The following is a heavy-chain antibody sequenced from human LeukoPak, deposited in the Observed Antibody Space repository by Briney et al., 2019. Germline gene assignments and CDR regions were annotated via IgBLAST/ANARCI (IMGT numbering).Heavy chain of an antibody. Sequence: SETLSLTCTVSGGSISSYYWSWIRQPPGKGLEWIGYIYYGGSTNYNPSLKSRVTISVDTSKNQFSLKLSSVTAADTAVYYCARHAYYGSGSYYKSRAFDIWGQGTMVTVSS. CDR1: GGSISSYY. J-gene: IGHJ3*02. V-gene: IGHV4-59*08. D-gene: IGHD3-10*01. CDR3: ARHAYYGSGSYYKSRAFDI. CDR2: IYYGGST.